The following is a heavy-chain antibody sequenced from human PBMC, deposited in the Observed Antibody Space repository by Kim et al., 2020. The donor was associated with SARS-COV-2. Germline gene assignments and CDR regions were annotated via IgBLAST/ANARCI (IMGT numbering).Heavy chain of an antibody. V-gene: IGHV4-59*01. D-gene: IGHD5-18*01. J-gene: IGHJ3*01. Sequence: SETLSLTCTVSGGSISIYYWSWIRQPPGRGLEWIGYIYKSGSTKYNPSLKSRVTISVDTSKNQFSLKLSSVTSADTALYYCAREGELGDTYSFGPGAFDLWGQGTMVTVSS. CDR3: AREGELGDTYSFGPGAFDL. CDR2: IYKSGST. CDR1: GGSISIYY.